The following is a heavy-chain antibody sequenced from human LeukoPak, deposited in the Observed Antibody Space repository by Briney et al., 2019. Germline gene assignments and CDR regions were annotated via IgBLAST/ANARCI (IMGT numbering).Heavy chain of an antibody. CDR3: AKGRSKYYYYYGMDV. V-gene: IGHV1-18*01. CDR1: GYTFSTYG. J-gene: IGHJ6*02. D-gene: IGHD4-11*01. CDR2: ISTYNVNT. Sequence: GASVKVSCKASGYTFSTYGISWVRQAPGQGLEWMGWISTYNVNTYYAQKFQGRVTMTTDTSTNTAYMELRSLSSDDTAVYYCAKGRSKYYYYYGMDVWGQGTTVTVSS.